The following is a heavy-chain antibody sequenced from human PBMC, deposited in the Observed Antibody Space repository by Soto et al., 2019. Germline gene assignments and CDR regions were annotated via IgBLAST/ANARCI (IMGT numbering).Heavy chain of an antibody. D-gene: IGHD6-13*01. CDR3: ARDIAAAGLYYYGMDV. V-gene: IGHV4-31*03. CDR2: IYYSGST. CDR1: GGSISSGGYY. Sequence: SETLSLTCTVSGGSISSGGYYWSWIRQHPGKGLEWIGYIYYSGSTYYNPSLKSRVTISVDTSKNQFSLKLSSVTAADTAVYDCARDIAAAGLYYYGMDVWGQGTTVTSP. J-gene: IGHJ6*02.